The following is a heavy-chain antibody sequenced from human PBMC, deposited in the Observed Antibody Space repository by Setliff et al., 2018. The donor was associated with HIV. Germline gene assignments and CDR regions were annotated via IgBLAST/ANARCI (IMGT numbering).Heavy chain of an antibody. J-gene: IGHJ6*03. CDR2: ISHSGSA. V-gene: IGHV4-34*01. CDR1: DGSFSDYY. Sequence: PSETLSLTCAVSDGSFSDYYWAWIRQAPGKGLEWLGLISHSGSATLNPSLRSRVAVSVNMPNNQFFLELTSVTAADTAVYYCARGDGTKYYYYYYMDVWGKGTTVTVSS. D-gene: IGHD1-7*01. CDR3: ARGDGTKYYYYYYMDV.